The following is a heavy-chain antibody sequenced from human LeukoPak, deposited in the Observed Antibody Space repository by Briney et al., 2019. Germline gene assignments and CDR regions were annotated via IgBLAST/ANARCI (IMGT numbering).Heavy chain of an antibody. D-gene: IGHD3-22*01. CDR3: ARYDSSGSLDY. CDR1: DGSITNFD. J-gene: IGHJ4*02. CDR2: VHYSGTA. V-gene: IGHV4-59*01. Sequence: SETLSLTCTVSDGSITNFDWSWVRQPPGKGLEFIGYVHYSGTANYNPSLRSRVTISIDTSKKHFFLKLKSVTAADTAVYYCARYDSSGSLDYWGQGTLVTVSS.